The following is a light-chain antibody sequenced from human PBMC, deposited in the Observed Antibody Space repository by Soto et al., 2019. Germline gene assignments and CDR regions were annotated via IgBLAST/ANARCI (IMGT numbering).Light chain of an antibody. J-gene: IGKJ5*01. Sequence: EIVMTQSPATLSGSPGERATLSCRSIQSVSSNLAWYQQKPGQAPRLLIYDASTRATGIPARFRGSGAGTDFTLTISSLEPEDFALYYCQLRNNWPPSITFGQGTRLEIK. CDR2: DAS. V-gene: IGKV3D-15*01. CDR3: QLRNNWPPSIT. CDR1: QSVSSN.